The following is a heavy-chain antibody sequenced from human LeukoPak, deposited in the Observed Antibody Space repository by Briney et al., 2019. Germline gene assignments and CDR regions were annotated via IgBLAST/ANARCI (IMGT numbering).Heavy chain of an antibody. CDR2: IIPIFGTA. D-gene: IGHD4-17*01. CDR3: ARAHYGDYGGHYYYYYMDV. V-gene: IGHV1-69*13. CDR1: GYTFTSYA. J-gene: IGHJ6*03. Sequence: SVKVSCKASGYTFTSYAISWVRQAPGQGLEWMGGIIPIFGTANYAQKFQGRVTITADESTSTAYMELSSLRSEDKAVYYCARAHYGDYGGHYYYYYMDVWGKGTTVTISS.